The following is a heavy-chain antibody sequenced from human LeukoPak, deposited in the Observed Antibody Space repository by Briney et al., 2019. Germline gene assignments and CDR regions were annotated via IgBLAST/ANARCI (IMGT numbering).Heavy chain of an antibody. CDR1: GFTFSYYG. CDR2: ISYDGSNK. V-gene: IGHV3-30*18. D-gene: IGHD5-12*01. Sequence: GGSLRLSCAASGFTFSYYGMHWVRQAPGKGLEWVAVISYDGSNKYYADSVKGRFTISRDNSKNTLYPQMNSLSAEDTAVYYCAKSLRATLPYYFDDWGQGTLVTVSS. CDR3: AKSLRATLPYYFDD. J-gene: IGHJ4*02.